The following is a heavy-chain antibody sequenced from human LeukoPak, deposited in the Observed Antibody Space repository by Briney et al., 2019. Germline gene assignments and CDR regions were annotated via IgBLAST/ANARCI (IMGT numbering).Heavy chain of an antibody. CDR3: ARTYYDFWSGNWFDP. Sequence: GGSLRLSCAASGFTFSDYYMSWIRQAPGKGLEWVSYISSSGSTIYYADSVKDRFTISRDNAKNSLYLQMNSLRAEDTAVYYCARTYYDFWSGNWFDPWGQGTLVTVSS. V-gene: IGHV3-11*01. CDR2: ISSSGSTI. J-gene: IGHJ5*02. D-gene: IGHD3-3*01. CDR1: GFTFSDYY.